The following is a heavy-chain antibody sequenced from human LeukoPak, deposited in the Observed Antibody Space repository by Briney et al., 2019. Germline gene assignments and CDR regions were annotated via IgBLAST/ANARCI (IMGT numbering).Heavy chain of an antibody. V-gene: IGHV3-23*01. CDR2: ISGSGGDT. CDR3: AKYDSFDHYYDSSGRFDC. D-gene: IGHD3-22*01. Sequence: GGSLRLSCAASGFTFSSYAMSWVRQAPGKGLEWVSAISGSGGDTYHADSVKGRFTISRDNSKNTLFLRMNSLRAEDTAVYYCAKYDSFDHYYDSSGRFDCWGQGTLVTVSS. CDR1: GFTFSSYA. J-gene: IGHJ4*02.